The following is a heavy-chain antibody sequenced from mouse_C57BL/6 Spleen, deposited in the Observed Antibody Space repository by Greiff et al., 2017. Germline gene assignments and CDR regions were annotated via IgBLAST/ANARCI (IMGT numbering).Heavy chain of an antibody. J-gene: IGHJ3*01. D-gene: IGHD2-4*01. CDR1: GYTFTDYN. CDR2: INPNNGGT. V-gene: IGHV1-22*01. CDR3: ATYYDCDWFAY. Sequence: VQLQQSGPELVKPGASVKMSCKASGYTFTDYNMHWVKQSHGKSLEWIGYINPNNGGTSYNQKFKGKATLTVNKSSSTAYMELRSLTSEDSAVYYCATYYDCDWFAYWGQGTLVTVSA.